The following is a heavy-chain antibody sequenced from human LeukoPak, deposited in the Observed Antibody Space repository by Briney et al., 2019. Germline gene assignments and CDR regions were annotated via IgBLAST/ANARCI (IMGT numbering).Heavy chain of an antibody. D-gene: IGHD6-13*01. V-gene: IGHV1-46*01. CDR2: INPSGGST. Sequence: ASVKVFCKASGYTFTSYYMHWVRQAPGQGLEWMGIINPSGGSTSYAQKFQGRVTMTRDMSTSTVYMELSSLRSEDTAVYYCAREHSSSWFLFHWGQGTLVTVSS. CDR3: AREHSSSWFLFH. CDR1: GYTFTSYY. J-gene: IGHJ4*02.